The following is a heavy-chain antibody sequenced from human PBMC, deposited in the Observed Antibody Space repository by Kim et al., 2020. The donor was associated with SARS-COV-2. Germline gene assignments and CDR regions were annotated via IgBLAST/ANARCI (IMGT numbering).Heavy chain of an antibody. CDR1: GYSISSGYY. CDR3: ARAYMVRGRSGFDY. CDR2: IYHSGST. V-gene: IGHV4-38-2*02. J-gene: IGHJ4*02. Sequence: SETLSLTCIVSGYSISSGYYWGRIRQPPGKGLEWIGNIYHSGSTYYSPSLKSRVDISVDTSKNQFSLKLSSVTAADTAVYYCARAYMVRGRSGFDYWGQG. D-gene: IGHD3-10*01.